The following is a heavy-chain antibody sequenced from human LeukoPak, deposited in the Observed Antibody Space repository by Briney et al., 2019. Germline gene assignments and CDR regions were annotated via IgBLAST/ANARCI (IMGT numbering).Heavy chain of an antibody. D-gene: IGHD3-22*01. CDR3: ASQYYYDNSAYYTSDWFDP. CDR2: ISYDGSNK. Sequence: GGSLRLSCAASGFTFRSYGMHWVRQAPGKGLEWVAVISYDGSNKYYADSAKGRFTISRDDAKNSLYLQMNSLRAGDTALYYCASQYYYDNSAYYTSDWFDPWGQGTLVTVSS. J-gene: IGHJ5*02. CDR1: GFTFRSYG. V-gene: IGHV3-30*03.